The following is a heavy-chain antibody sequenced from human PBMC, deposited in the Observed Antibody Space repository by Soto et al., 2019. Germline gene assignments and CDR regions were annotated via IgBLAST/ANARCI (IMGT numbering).Heavy chain of an antibody. CDR2: IDPSDSYT. CDR3: ARYAITISENYYYYGMDV. Sequence: ESLKLSWKGSGYSFTSYWISWVRQMPVKGLEWMGRIDPSDSYTNYSPSFQGHVTISADKSISTAYLQWSSLKASDTAMYYCARYAITISENYYYYGMDVWGQGTTVTVSS. CDR1: GYSFTSYW. D-gene: IGHD3-3*01. V-gene: IGHV5-10-1*01. J-gene: IGHJ6*02.